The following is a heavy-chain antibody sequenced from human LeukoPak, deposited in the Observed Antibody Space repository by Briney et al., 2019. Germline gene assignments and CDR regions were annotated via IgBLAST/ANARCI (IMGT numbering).Heavy chain of an antibody. V-gene: IGHV3-48*01. CDR2: ISSSSSTI. Sequence: GGSLRLSCAASGFTFSSYSMSWVRQAPGKGLEWVSYISSSSSTIYYADSVKGRFTISRDNAKNSLYLQMNSLRAEDTAVYYCTRQPTTLDGSKFMSTDHWGQGTLVTVSS. CDR3: TRQPTTLDGSKFMSTDH. CDR1: GFTFSSYS. J-gene: IGHJ4*02. D-gene: IGHD5/OR15-5a*01.